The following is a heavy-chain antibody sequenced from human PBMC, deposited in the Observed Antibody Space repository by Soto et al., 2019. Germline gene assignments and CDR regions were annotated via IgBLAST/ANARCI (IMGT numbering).Heavy chain of an antibody. CDR2: ISAYNGNT. CDR3: ARVCGKRWLQPSGALGFDY. J-gene: IGHJ4*02. D-gene: IGHD5-12*01. V-gene: IGHV1-18*04. Sequence: ASVKVSFKASGYTFTSYGISWVRQAPGQGLEWMGWISAYNGNTNYAQKLQGRVTMTTDTSTSTAYMELRSLRSDDTAVYYCARVCGKRWLQPSGALGFDYWGQGTLVTVSS. CDR1: GYTFTSYG.